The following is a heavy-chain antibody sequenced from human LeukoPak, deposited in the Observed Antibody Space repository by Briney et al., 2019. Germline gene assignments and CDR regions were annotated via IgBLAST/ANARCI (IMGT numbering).Heavy chain of an antibody. J-gene: IGHJ5*02. V-gene: IGHV1-2*02. CDR3: ARDSEQWLVNWFDP. D-gene: IGHD6-19*01. CDR1: GYTFTGYY. Sequence: ASVKVSCKTSGYTFTGYYMHWVRQAPGQGLEWMGWINPNSGGTNYAQKFQGRVTMTRDTSISTAYMELSRLRSDDTAVYYCARDSEQWLVNWFDPWGQGTLVTVSS. CDR2: INPNSGGT.